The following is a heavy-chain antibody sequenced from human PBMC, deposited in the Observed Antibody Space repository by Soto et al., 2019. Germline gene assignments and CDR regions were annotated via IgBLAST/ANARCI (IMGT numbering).Heavy chain of an antibody. J-gene: IGHJ5*01. V-gene: IGHV3-11*05. CDR1: GFTFRDSY. CDR3: ARYARVPDS. Sequence: QVQLVESGGGLVKPGGSLRLSCAASGFTFRDSYMSWVRQAPGKGLEYLSYISGSSTDIKYADSVTGRFTISRDNAKNSLYLEMNSLRAEDTSMYYCARYARVPDSWGQGTRVTVSS. CDR2: ISGSSTDI.